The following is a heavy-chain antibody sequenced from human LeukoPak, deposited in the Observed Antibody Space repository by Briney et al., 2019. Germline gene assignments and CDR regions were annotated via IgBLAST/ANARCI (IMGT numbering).Heavy chain of an antibody. Sequence: GGSLRLSCPASGFIFSDYYMSWIRQAPGKGLECVSYISSSSSYISYADSVKGRFTISRDNAKNSLYLQMNSLRAEDTAVYYCARVSYGDSGYFDYWGQGTLVTVPS. V-gene: IGHV3-11*06. CDR3: ARVSYGDSGYFDY. J-gene: IGHJ4*02. CDR1: GFIFSDYY. D-gene: IGHD4-17*01. CDR2: ISSSSSYI.